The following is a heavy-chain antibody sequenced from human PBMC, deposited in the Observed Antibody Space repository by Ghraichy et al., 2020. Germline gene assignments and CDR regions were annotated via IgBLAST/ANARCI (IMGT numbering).Heavy chain of an antibody. V-gene: IGHV3-11*01. Sequence: GESLNISCTASGLSFSDHAMTWIRQTPGRGLEWISYIGGSGTFILDTDSVRGRFTISRDNSRNSLFLQMNSLRAEDTAVYYCASRVPSHDAFDLWGQGTMVTVSS. CDR2: IGGSGTFI. CDR3: ASRVPSHDAFDL. CDR1: GLSFSDHA. J-gene: IGHJ3*01. D-gene: IGHD3-3*01.